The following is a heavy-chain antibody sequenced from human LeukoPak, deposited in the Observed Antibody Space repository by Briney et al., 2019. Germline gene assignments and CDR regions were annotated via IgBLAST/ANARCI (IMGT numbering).Heavy chain of an antibody. D-gene: IGHD7-27*01. Sequence: LGGSLRLFCASSGFSFSDSWMSWVRQAPGKGPEWVANITEDESQEHYADSVKGRFTVSRDNAKNSLFLQMNSLRVEDTAVYYCATYKNWVAGDVWGQGTTVSVSS. J-gene: IGHJ6*02. CDR1: GFSFSDSW. CDR3: ATYKNWVAGDV. V-gene: IGHV3-7*01. CDR2: ITEDESQE.